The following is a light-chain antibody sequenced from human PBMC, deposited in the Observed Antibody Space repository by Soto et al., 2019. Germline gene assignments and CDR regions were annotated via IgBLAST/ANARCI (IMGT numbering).Light chain of an antibody. J-gene: IGKJ2*01. Sequence: AIRMTQSPSSFPASTGDRVTITCRASQGISSYLAWYQQKPGEAPKLLIYAASTLQSGVPSRFSGSGSATDFTLTISCLQSEDFATYYCQQYYSYPYTFGQGTKLEIK. V-gene: IGKV1-8*01. CDR1: QGISSY. CDR2: AAS. CDR3: QQYYSYPYT.